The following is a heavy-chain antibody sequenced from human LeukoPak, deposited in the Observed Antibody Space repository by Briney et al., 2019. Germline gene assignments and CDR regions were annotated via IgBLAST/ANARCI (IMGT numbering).Heavy chain of an antibody. V-gene: IGHV3-66*01. D-gene: IGHD1-26*01. CDR2: IYSGGST. Sequence: GGSLRLSCAASGFSLSGYWMTWVRQAPGKGLEWVSVIYSGGSTYYADSVKGRFTISRDNSKNTLYLQMNSLRAEDTAVYYCARNSGSYYTPFGYWGQGTLVTVSS. CDR1: GFSLSGYW. CDR3: ARNSGSYYTPFGY. J-gene: IGHJ4*02.